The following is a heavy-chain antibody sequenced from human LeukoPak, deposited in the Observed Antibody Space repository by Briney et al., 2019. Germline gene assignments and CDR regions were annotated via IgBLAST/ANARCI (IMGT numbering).Heavy chain of an antibody. J-gene: IGHJ4*02. CDR1: GYTFTGYY. D-gene: IGHD3-22*01. CDR2: INPNSGGT. Sequence: GASVKVSCKASGYTFTGYYMHWVRQAPGQGLEWMGWINPNSGGTNYAQKFQGRVTMTRDTSISTAYVELSRLRSDDTAVYYCARYYYDSSGYPLPYFDYWGQGTLVTVSS. CDR3: ARYYYDSSGYPLPYFDY. V-gene: IGHV1-2*02.